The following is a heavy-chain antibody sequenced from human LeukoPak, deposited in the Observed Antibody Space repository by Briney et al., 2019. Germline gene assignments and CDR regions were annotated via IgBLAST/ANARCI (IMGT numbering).Heavy chain of an antibody. Sequence: GGSLRLSCAASGFTFSSYNMNWVRQAPGKGLEWVSSISTSSSNIYYADSVKGRFTISRDNAENSLYLQMNSLRAEDTAVYYGAKAPTPRLWSSYSKHGGKGTLVTVS. CDR1: GFTFSSYN. V-gene: IGHV3-21*01. CDR3: AKAPTPRLWSSYSKH. CDR2: ISTSSSNI. J-gene: IGHJ1*01. D-gene: IGHD3-3*01.